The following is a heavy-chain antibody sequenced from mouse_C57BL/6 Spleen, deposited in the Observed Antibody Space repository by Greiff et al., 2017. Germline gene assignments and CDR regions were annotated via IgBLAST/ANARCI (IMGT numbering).Heavy chain of an antibody. CDR2: IDPNSGGT. Sequence: VQLQQPGAELVKPGASVKLSCKVSGYSFTSYWMHWVQQRPGRGLWWIGRIDPNSGGTKYTETFKSKATLTVDKPPSTAYMQASGLTSEDSAVYYGARSRFYYFDYWGKGTTLTVSS. CDR3: ARSRFYYFDY. CDR1: GYSFTSYW. V-gene: IGHV1-72*01. J-gene: IGHJ2*01.